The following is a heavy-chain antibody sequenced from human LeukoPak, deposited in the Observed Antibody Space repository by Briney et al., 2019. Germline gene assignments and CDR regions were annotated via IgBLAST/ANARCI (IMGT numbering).Heavy chain of an antibody. Sequence: GGSLRLSCAASGFTFSSYGMHWVRQAPGKGLEWVSSISTSSSYIYYADSVKGRFTISRDNAKNSLYLQMNSLRAEDTAVYYCAGSSRITNWFDPWGQGTLVTVSS. J-gene: IGHJ5*02. CDR3: AGSSRITNWFDP. V-gene: IGHV3-21*01. D-gene: IGHD6-13*01. CDR2: ISTSSSYI. CDR1: GFTFSSYG.